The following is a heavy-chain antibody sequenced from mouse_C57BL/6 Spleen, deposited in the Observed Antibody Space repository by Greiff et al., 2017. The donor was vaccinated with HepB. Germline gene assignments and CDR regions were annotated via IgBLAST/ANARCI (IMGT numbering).Heavy chain of an antibody. CDR2: ISSGSSTI. J-gene: IGHJ4*01. D-gene: IGHD3-2*02. Sequence: EVQLVESGGGLVKPGGSLKLSCAASGFTFSDYGMHWVRQAPEKGLEWVAYISSGSSTIYYADTVKGRFTISRDNAKHTLFLKMTSQRSEDKAMYYCARRGSGYGGAMDYWGQGTSVTVSS. CDR3: ARRGSGYGGAMDY. CDR1: GFTFSDYG. V-gene: IGHV5-17*01.